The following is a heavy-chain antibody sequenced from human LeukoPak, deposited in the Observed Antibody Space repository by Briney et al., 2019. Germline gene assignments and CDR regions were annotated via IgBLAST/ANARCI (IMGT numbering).Heavy chain of an antibody. CDR2: ISAYNGNT. V-gene: IGHV1-18*01. D-gene: IGHD2-2*01. J-gene: IGHJ5*02. CDR3: ARDVRHRYCSSSSCYWGWLDP. CDR1: GYTFTSYG. Sequence: ASVRVSCKASGYTFTSYGISWVRQAPGQGLEWMGWISAYNGNTNYAQKVQGRVTMTTDTSTSTAYMELSSLRSEDTAVYYCARDVRHRYCSSSSCYWGWLDPWGQGTLVTVSS.